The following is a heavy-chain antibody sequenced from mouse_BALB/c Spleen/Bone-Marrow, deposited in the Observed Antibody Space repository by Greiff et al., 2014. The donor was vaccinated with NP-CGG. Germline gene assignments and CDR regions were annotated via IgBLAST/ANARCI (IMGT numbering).Heavy chain of an antibody. Sequence: VKLQESGPELVKPGASVKISCKASGYTFTRYYIHWVKQRPGQGLEWIGWIYPGNANTKYNEKFKDKATLTADKSSSTAYMQLSSLTSEDSAVYFCARALTGTWFAYWGQGTLVTVSA. J-gene: IGHJ3*01. CDR2: IYPGNANT. CDR1: GYTFTRYY. CDR3: ARALTGTWFAY. D-gene: IGHD4-1*01. V-gene: IGHV1S56*01.